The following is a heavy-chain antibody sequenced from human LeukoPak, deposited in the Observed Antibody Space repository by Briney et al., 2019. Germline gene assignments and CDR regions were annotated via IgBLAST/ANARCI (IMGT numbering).Heavy chain of an antibody. D-gene: IGHD2-15*01. V-gene: IGHV5-51*01. CDR1: GYRFTSYW. CDR3: ARRHCSGGSCYHIDY. CDR2: IYPGDSDT. Sequence: GESLKISCKGSGYRFTSYWIGWVRQMPGKGLEWMGIIYPGDSDTRYSPSFQGQVTISADKSISTAYLQWSSLKASDTAMYYCARRHCSGGSCYHIDYWGQGTLVTVSS. J-gene: IGHJ4*02.